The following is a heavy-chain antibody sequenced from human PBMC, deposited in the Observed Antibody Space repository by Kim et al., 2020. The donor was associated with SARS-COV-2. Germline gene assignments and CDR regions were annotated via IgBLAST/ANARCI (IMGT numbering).Heavy chain of an antibody. CDR1: GVTFSTYS. Sequence: GGSLRLSCAASGVTFSTYSMNWVRQAPGKGLEWVSSISGARGSTYYADSVKGRFTISRENAKNSLHLQMNNLRVEDTAVYYCVRDVVGGNGWYAFDPWGQGTLLSVAS. CDR3: VRDVVGGNGWYAFDP. CDR2: ISGARGST. J-gene: IGHJ5*02. V-gene: IGHV3-21*01. D-gene: IGHD6-19*01.